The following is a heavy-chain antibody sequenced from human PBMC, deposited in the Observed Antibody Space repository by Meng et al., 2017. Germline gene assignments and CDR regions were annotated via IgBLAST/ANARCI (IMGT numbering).Heavy chain of an antibody. CDR2: IIPIFGTA. CDR3: ARDESYIAVAGPNGFDP. Sequence: VQVVQCGAEVKKPGSAVKVSCKASGGAFSSYAISWVRQAPGQGLEWMGGIIPIFGTANYAQKFQGRVTITADESTSTAYMELSSLRSEDTAVYYCARDESYIAVAGPNGFDPWGQGTLVTVSS. D-gene: IGHD6-19*01. CDR1: GGAFSSYA. V-gene: IGHV1-69*01. J-gene: IGHJ5*02.